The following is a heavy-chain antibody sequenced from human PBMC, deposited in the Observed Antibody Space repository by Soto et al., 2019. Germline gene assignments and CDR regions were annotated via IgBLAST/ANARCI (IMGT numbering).Heavy chain of an antibody. CDR2: INAGNGNT. V-gene: IGHV1-3*01. D-gene: IGHD3-9*01. CDR1: GYTFTSYA. J-gene: IGHJ5*02. Sequence: GASVKVSCKASGYTFTSYAMHWVRQAPGQRLEWMGWINAGNGNTKYSQKFQGRVTITRDTSASTAYMELSSLRSEDTAVYYCARAQYDILSGYYWGLWFDPWGQGTLVTVSS. CDR3: ARAQYDILSGYYWGLWFDP.